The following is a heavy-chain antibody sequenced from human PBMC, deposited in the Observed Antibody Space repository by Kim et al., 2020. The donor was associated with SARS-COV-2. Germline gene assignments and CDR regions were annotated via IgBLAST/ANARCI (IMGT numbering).Heavy chain of an antibody. D-gene: IGHD6-19*01. CDR3: ARPSGSGWYWEYAFDI. J-gene: IGHJ3*02. CDR2: IYYSGST. V-gene: IGHV4-39*01. CDR1: GGSISSSSYY. Sequence: SETLSLTCTVSGGSISSSSYYWGWIRQPPGKGLEWIGSIYYSGSTYYNPSLKSRVTISVDTSKNQFSLKLSSVTAADTAVYYCARPSGSGWYWEYAFDIWGQGTMVTVSS.